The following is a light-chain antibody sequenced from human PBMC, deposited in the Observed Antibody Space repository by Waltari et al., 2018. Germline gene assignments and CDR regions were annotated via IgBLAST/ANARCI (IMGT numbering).Light chain of an antibody. CDR3: CSFTSSSTYV. Sequence: QSALTQPAPVSASPGQSITVSCSGSISDIGLFKVVSWFQHYPCKPPSLIIYEGNKRPPGISDRFSATKSGNVASLTISGLQADDEADYYCCSFTSSSTYVFGSGTTVTVL. V-gene: IGLV2-23*01. CDR1: ISDIGLFKV. J-gene: IGLJ1*01. CDR2: EGN.